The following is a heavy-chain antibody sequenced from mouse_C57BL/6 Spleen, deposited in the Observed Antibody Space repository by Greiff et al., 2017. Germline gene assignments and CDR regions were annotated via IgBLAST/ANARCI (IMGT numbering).Heavy chain of an antibody. CDR2: IYPGDGDT. D-gene: IGHD2-2*01. CDR3: AREMVTTGGAYVDY. Sequence: QVQLQQSGPELVKPGASVKISCKASGYAFSSSWMNWVKQRPGKGLEWIGRIYPGDGDTNYNGKFKGKATLTADKSSSTAYMQLSSLTSEDSAVYFCAREMVTTGGAYVDYWGQGTTLTVSS. V-gene: IGHV1-82*01. J-gene: IGHJ2*01. CDR1: GYAFSSSW.